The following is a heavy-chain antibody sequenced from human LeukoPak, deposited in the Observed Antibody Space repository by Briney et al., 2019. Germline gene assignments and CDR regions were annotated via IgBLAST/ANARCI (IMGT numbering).Heavy chain of an antibody. CDR3: ARGRPTRADYGMDV. J-gene: IGHJ6*02. Sequence: GGSLRLSCAASGFTFSSYAMHWVRQAPGKGLEWVAVISYDGSNKYYADSVKGRFTISRDNSKNTLYLQMNSLRAEDTAVYYCARGRPTRADYGMDVWGQGTTVTVSS. CDR2: ISYDGSNK. D-gene: IGHD2-15*01. CDR1: GFTFSSYA. V-gene: IGHV3-30-3*01.